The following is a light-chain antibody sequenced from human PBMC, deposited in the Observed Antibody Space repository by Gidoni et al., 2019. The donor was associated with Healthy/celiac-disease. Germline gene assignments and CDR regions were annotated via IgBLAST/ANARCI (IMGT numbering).Light chain of an antibody. CDR2: AAS. V-gene: IGKV1-39*01. CDR1: QSISSY. CDR3: QQSYSTPRT. Sequence: DIQMTQSPSSLSASVGDRVTITCRASQSISSYLNWYQQKPGKAPKLLIYAASSLQSGVPSRFSGSGSGTDFTLNISSLQPEDVATYYCQQSYSTPRTFXQXTKVEIK. J-gene: IGKJ1*01.